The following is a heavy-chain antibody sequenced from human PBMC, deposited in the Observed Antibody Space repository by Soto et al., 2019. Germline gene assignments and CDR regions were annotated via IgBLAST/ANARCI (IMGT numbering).Heavy chain of an antibody. CDR2: IIPILGIA. V-gene: IGHV1-69*02. D-gene: IGHD5-12*01. CDR3: ARAWTIVAPWMDF. J-gene: IGHJ4*02. CDR1: VGTFSSYT. Sequence: SVKVSCKASVGTFSSYTISWVRQAPGQGLEWMGRIIPILGIANYAQKFQGRVTITADKSTSTAYMELSSLRSEDTAVYYCARAWTIVAPWMDFWGQGTLVTVS.